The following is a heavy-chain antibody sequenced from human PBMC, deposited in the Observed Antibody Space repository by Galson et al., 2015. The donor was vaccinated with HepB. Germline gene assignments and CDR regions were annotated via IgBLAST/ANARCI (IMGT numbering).Heavy chain of an antibody. CDR1: GGTFSSYA. CDR3: ARGGRGVVVPAAYPKNYWYFDL. D-gene: IGHD2-2*01. CDR2: IIPIFGTA. Sequence: SVKVSCKASGGTFSSYAISWVRQAPGQGLEWMGGIIPIFGTANYAQKFQGRVTITADESTSTAYMELSSLRSEDTAVYYCARGGRGVVVPAAYPKNYWYFDLWGRGTLVTVSS. J-gene: IGHJ2*01. V-gene: IGHV1-69*13.